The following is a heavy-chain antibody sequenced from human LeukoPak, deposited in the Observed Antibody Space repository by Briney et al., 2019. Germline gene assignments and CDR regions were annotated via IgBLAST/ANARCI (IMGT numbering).Heavy chain of an antibody. CDR1: GGSISSTNW. CDR3: ARFQGQKTSDYYSSGRDDAFDI. CDR2: IYHSGST. V-gene: IGHV4-4*02. Sequence: DPSETLSLTCAVSGGSISSTNWWSWVRQPPGKGLEWIGQIYHSGSTNYNPSLRSRVTISTDTSKNQFSLRLSSVTAADTAFYYCARFQGQKTSDYYSSGRDDAFDIWGQGTMVTVSS. J-gene: IGHJ3*02. D-gene: IGHD3-22*01.